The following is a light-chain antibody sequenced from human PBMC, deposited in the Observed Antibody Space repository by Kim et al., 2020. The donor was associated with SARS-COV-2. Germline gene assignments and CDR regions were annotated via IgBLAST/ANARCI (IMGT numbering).Light chain of an antibody. CDR2: EDN. CDR1: SGSIASNY. CDR3: QSYDSSNPTWV. J-gene: IGLJ3*02. Sequence: NFMLTQPHSVSESPGKTVTISCTRSSGSIASNYVQWYQQRPGSSPTTVIYEDNQRPSGVPDRFSGSFVSSSNSASLTISGLKTEDEADYYCQSYDSSNPTWVFGGGTQLTVL. V-gene: IGLV6-57*01.